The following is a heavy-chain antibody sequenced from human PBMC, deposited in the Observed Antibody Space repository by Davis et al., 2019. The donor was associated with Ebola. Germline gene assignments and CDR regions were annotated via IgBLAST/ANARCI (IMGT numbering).Heavy chain of an antibody. CDR2: IIPLFDTP. CDR1: GGTRTNYV. J-gene: IGHJ4*02. Sequence: AASVKVSCKAFGGTRTNYVMNWVRQAPGQGLEWMGMIIPLFDTPNYAQKLQGRVTMTTDTSTSTAYMELRSLRSDDTAVYYCARDCTNGVCYIDYWGQGTLVTVSS. D-gene: IGHD2-8*01. V-gene: IGHV1-18*01. CDR3: ARDCTNGVCYIDY.